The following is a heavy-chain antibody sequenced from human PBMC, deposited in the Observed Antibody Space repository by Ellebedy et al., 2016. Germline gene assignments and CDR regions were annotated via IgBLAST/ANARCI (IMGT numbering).Heavy chain of an antibody. CDR1: GYTLSDYY. Sequence: ASVQVSCXSSGYTLSDYYIHWVRQATGQGLEWMGWMNPNSGNTGYAQKFQGRVTMTRNTSISTAYMELSSLRSEDTAVYYCARGRTYYDILTGWGQGTLVTVSS. D-gene: IGHD3-9*01. J-gene: IGHJ4*02. CDR3: ARGRTYYDILTG. CDR2: MNPNSGNT. V-gene: IGHV1-8*02.